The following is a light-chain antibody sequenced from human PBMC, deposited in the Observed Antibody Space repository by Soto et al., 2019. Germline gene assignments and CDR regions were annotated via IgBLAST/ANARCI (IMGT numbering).Light chain of an antibody. CDR2: EAS. Sequence: DIQMTQSPSALSASVGDRVTITCRASQRVGSWLAWYQQKPGKAPNLLIYEASSLQGGVPSRFSGSGSGTEFTLTISSLQPDDFATYYCQPYNNYPWTFGQGTKVEFK. CDR3: QPYNNYPWT. J-gene: IGKJ1*01. CDR1: QRVGSW. V-gene: IGKV1-5*03.